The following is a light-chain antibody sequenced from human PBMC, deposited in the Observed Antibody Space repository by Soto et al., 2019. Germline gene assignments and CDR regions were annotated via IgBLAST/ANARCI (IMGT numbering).Light chain of an antibody. V-gene: IGKV1-8*01. CDR1: QSISNY. Sequence: AIRMTQSPSSFYASTGDRVTITCRARQSISNYLAWYQQNPGKAPKLLIYAAFPLQSGVPSKFSGRGSGTDVTLTIFCLQSEDVATYSCQKDSSYPPTFGQGTKLEIK. J-gene: IGKJ2*01. CDR3: QKDSSYPPT. CDR2: AAF.